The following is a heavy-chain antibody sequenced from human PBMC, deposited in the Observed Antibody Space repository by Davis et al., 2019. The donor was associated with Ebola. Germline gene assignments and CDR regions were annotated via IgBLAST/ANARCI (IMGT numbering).Heavy chain of an antibody. CDR1: GFTFSNAW. CDR3: AKERYSSNWFDP. Sequence: GESLKISCAASGFTFSNAWMSWVRQAPGKGLEWVANIKQDGSEKYYVDSVKGRFTISRDNAKNSLYLQMNSLRAEDTAVYYCAKERYSSNWFDPWGQGTLVTVSS. D-gene: IGHD1-26*01. J-gene: IGHJ5*02. V-gene: IGHV3-7*01. CDR2: IKQDGSEK.